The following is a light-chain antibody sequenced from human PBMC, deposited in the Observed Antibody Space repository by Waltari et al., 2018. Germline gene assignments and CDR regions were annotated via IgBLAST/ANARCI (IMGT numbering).Light chain of an antibody. CDR1: SRDVGAYTY. V-gene: IGLV2-14*03. CDR2: DVS. CDR3: ASYTSRNTLV. J-gene: IGLJ1*01. Sequence: QSALTQPASVSGSPGQSITISCTGTSRDVGAYTYISWYQQHPGKVPKVMIFDVSNRPSGVSNRFSGSQSGNTASLTIFGLQAEDEADYYCASYTSRNTLVFGSGTKVTIL.